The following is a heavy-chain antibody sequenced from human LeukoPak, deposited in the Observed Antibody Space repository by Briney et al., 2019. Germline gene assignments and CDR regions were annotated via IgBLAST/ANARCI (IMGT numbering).Heavy chain of an antibody. J-gene: IGHJ4*02. Sequence: SETLSLTCTVSGGSISSYYWSWIRQPAGKGLEWIGRIYTSGSTNYNPSLKSRVTISGDTSKNQFSLRLSSVTAADMAVYYCARASYSYDINGWVPFDYWGQGTPVTVSS. CDR1: GGSISSYY. CDR3: ARASYSYDINGWVPFDY. D-gene: IGHD3-22*01. V-gene: IGHV4-4*07. CDR2: IYTSGST.